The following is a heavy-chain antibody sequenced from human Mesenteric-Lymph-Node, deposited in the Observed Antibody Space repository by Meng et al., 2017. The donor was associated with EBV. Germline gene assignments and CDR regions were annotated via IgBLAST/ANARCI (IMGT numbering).Heavy chain of an antibody. CDR1: GFTFSNYW. CDR3: ASLSAPSDY. V-gene: IGHV3-74*01. D-gene: IGHD6-25*01. CDR2: ISSDGSST. Sequence: EVQVVESGGGLVQPGGSLRLACAASGFTFSNYWMHWVRQAPGKGLVWVAEISSDGSSTNYADSVKGRFTIYRDNAKNTLYLEMSSLRVEDTAVYRCASLSAPSDYWGQGTLVTVSS. J-gene: IGHJ4*02.